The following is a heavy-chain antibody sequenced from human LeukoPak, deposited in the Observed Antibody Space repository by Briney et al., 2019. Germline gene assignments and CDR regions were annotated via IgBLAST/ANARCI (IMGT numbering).Heavy chain of an antibody. CDR2: IYYTGQT. CDR1: GDSISNYY. J-gene: IGHJ5*02. D-gene: IGHD3-10*01. Sequence: PSETLSLTCTVSGDSISNYYWTWIRQPPGKGLDWIGYIYYTGQTKYNPSLESRVTISVDTSRGHFSLRLTSVTAADTAIYYCARGGGDYNGSGDWFDPWGQGTLVTVS. V-gene: IGHV4-59*01. CDR3: ARGGGDYNGSGDWFDP.